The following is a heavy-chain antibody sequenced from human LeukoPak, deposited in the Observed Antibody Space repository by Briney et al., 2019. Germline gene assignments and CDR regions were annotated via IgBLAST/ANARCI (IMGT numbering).Heavy chain of an antibody. Sequence: SQTLSLTCTVSGGSISSGSYFWSWIRQPAGKGLEWIGRISTSGNTNYNPSLKSRVTISVDTSKNQFSLKLSSVTAADTAVFYCAREPLGGSPIRYYFDYWGQGTLVTVSS. CDR2: ISTSGNT. D-gene: IGHD3-16*01. CDR3: AREPLGGSPIRYYFDY. V-gene: IGHV4-61*02. J-gene: IGHJ4*02. CDR1: GGSISSGSYF.